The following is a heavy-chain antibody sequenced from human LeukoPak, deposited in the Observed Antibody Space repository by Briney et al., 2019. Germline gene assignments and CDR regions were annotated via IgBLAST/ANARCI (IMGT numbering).Heavy chain of an antibody. Sequence: GGSLRLSCAASGFTFSSYGMHWVRQAPGKGLEWVAVISYDGSNKYYADSVKGRFTISRDNSKNTLYLQMNSLRAEDTAVYYCARGGFKEYGSYDYWGQGTLVTVSS. D-gene: IGHD2/OR15-2a*01. CDR2: ISYDGSNK. CDR3: ARGGFKEYGSYDY. CDR1: GFTFSSYG. V-gene: IGHV3-30*03. J-gene: IGHJ4*02.